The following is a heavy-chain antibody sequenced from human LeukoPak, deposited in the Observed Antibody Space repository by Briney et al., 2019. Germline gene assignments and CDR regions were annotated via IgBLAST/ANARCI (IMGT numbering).Heavy chain of an antibody. CDR3: ARLSLGGYGSTGY. Sequence: SVKVSCKASGDTFSSYAISWVRQAPGQGLEWMGRIVPIYGTANYAQNFQGRVTITADESTSTVYMELSSLGSEDTAVYCCARLSLGGYGSTGYCGQGTLVTVS. V-gene: IGHV1-69*13. D-gene: IGHD3-16*02. J-gene: IGHJ4*02. CDR2: IVPIYGTA. CDR1: GDTFSSYA.